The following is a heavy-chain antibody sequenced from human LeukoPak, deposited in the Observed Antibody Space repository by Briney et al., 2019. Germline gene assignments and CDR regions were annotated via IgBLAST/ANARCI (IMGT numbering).Heavy chain of an antibody. J-gene: IGHJ4*02. D-gene: IGHD6-19*01. CDR2: IKQDGSEK. CDR3: ARDQAVAGIDY. V-gene: IGHV3-7*01. Sequence: GGSLRLSCAASGSAFSSYWMSWVRQAPGKGLEWVANIKQDGSEKYYVDSVKGRFTISRDNAKNSLYLQMNSLRAEDTAVYYCARDQAVAGIDYWGQGTLVTVSS. CDR1: GSAFSSYW.